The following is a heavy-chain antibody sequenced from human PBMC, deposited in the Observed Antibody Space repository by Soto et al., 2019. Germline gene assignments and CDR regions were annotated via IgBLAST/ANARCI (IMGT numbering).Heavy chain of an antibody. Sequence: QVQLVESGGGVVQPGRSLRLSCAASGFSFSTYGMHWVRQAPGKGLEWVAIISYDGSNKYYADSVKGRFTISRDNSKNTLYLQMNSLRAEDTAIYYCAKGLGRDYGDYRPNNWFDPWGQGTLVTVSS. J-gene: IGHJ5*02. D-gene: IGHD4-17*01. CDR2: ISYDGSNK. V-gene: IGHV3-30*18. CDR1: GFSFSTYG. CDR3: AKGLGRDYGDYRPNNWFDP.